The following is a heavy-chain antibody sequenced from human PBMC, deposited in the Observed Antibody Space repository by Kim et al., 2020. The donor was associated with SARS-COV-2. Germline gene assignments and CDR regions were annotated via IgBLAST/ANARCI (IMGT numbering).Heavy chain of an antibody. CDR3: AIESDHYYGMDV. J-gene: IGHJ6*02. CDR1: GYTFTGYY. V-gene: IGHV1-2*06. CDR2: INPNSGGT. Sequence: ASVKVSCKASGYTFTGYYMHWVRQAPGQGLEWMGRINPNSGGTNYAQKFQGRVTMTRDTSISTAYMELSRLRSDDTAVYYCAIESDHYYGMDVWGQGTTVTVSS.